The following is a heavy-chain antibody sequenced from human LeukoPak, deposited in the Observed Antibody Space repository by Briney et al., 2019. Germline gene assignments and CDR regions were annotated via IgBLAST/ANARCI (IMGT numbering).Heavy chain of an antibody. Sequence: GGSLRLSCAASGFIFSSSWMHWVRQAPGKGLVWVSHINSDGSSTTYADCVKGRFTISRDNAKNTLYLQMHSLRAEDTAVYFCARDYSYAMNVWGKGTTVTVSS. CDR2: INSDGSST. V-gene: IGHV3-74*01. J-gene: IGHJ6*04. CDR1: GFIFSSSW. CDR3: ARDYSYAMNV. D-gene: IGHD2-21*01.